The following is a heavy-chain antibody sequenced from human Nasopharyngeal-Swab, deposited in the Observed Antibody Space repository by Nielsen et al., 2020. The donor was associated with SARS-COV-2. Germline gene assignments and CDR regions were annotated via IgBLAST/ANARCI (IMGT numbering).Heavy chain of an antibody. D-gene: IGHD3-10*01. CDR1: GFTFDDYA. J-gene: IGHJ6*02. V-gene: IGHV3-9*01. CDR2: ISWNSGGI. CDR3: ALGPYYYGSGSAPTQYGMDV. Sequence: GGSLRLSCAASGFTFDDYAMHWVRQAPGKGLEWVSGISWNSGGIGYADSVKGRFTISRDNAKNSLYLQMNSLRAEDTALYYCALGPYYYGSGSAPTQYGMDVWGQGTTVTVSS.